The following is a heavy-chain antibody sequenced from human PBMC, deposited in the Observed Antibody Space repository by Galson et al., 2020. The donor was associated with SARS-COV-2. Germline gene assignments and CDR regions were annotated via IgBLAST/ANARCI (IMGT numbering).Heavy chain of an antibody. CDR1: GYNFATYW. J-gene: IGHJ4*02. CDR2: IYPRDSDT. CDR3: ARIEYDGSGYQPPHY. D-gene: IGHD3-22*01. V-gene: IGHV5-51*01. Sequence: GESLKISCKGSGYNFATYWIGWVRQMPGKGLEWMGIIYPRDSDTRYSPSFQGQVTISADTSISTAYLQWSSLKASDTAMYYCARIEYDGSGYQPPHYWGQGTLVTVSS.